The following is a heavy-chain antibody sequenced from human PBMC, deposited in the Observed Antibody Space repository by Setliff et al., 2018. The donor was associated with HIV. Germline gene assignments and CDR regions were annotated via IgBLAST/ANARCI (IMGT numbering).Heavy chain of an antibody. CDR1: QETFSDYF. D-gene: IGHD6-13*01. Sequence: LSLTCAPLQETFSDYFWSWIRQSPGKGLEWIGEIWPDGTTNYNPSLKSRVTTSVDTSKNQFSLKLSSVTAADTAIYYCATGTAATGTGVGYWGQGTLVTVSS. V-gene: IGHV4-34*01. J-gene: IGHJ4*02. CDR3: ATGTAATGTGVGY. CDR2: IWPDGTT.